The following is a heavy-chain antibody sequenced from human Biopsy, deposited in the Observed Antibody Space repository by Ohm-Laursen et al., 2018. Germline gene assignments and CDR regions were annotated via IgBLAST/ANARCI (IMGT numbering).Heavy chain of an antibody. J-gene: IGHJ4*02. V-gene: IGHV4-59*01. CDR1: GGSIGSFF. CDR2: IYYSGST. D-gene: IGHD1-26*01. Sequence: TLSLTCAVSGGSIGSFFWSWIRQPPGKGLEWIGYIYYSGSTNYNPSLRSRVTISVDRSKNQFSLELSSVTAADTAVYYCARGGAGAPSIDYFDYWGQGALVTVSS. CDR3: ARGGAGAPSIDYFDY.